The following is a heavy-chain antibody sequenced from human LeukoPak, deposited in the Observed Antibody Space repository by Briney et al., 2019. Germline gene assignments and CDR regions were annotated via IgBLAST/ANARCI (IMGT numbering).Heavy chain of an antibody. J-gene: IGHJ4*02. CDR2: IYYSGST. CDR1: GGSISSGGYY. V-gene: IGHV4-31*03. D-gene: IGHD4-17*01. CDR3: TTIYGDYVAYFDY. Sequence: SQTLSLTCTVSGGSISSGGYYWSWIRQHPGKGLEWIGYIYYSGSTYYNPSLKSRVTISVDTSKNQFSPKLSSVTAADTAVYYCTTIYGDYVAYFDYWGQGTLVTVSS.